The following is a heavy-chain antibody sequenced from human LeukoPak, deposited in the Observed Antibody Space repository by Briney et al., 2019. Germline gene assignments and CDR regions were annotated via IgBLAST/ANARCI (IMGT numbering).Heavy chain of an antibody. D-gene: IGHD5-18*01. CDR2: INTNTGNP. CDR1: GYSFTSYA. CDR3: GRDPKLGIRGYTYGYIDY. V-gene: IGHV7-4-1*02. Sequence: GASVKVSCKTSGYSFTSYALNWVRQAPGQGLEWMGWINTNTGNPTYAQGFTGRYVFSLDTSVNTAYLQISGLKADDTVVYYCGRDPKLGIRGYTYGYIDYWGQGTLVTVSS. J-gene: IGHJ4*02.